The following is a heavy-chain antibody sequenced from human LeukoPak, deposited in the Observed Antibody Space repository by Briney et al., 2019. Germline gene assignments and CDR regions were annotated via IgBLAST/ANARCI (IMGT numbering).Heavy chain of an antibody. CDR2: IYSGGST. CDR3: ASTYYDSSGYYPVGQLDY. CDR1: GFTVSSNY. V-gene: IGHV3-66*01. D-gene: IGHD3-22*01. Sequence: GGSLRLSCAASGFTVSSNYMSWVRQAPGKGLEWVSVIYSGGSTYYADSVKGRFTISRDSSKNTLYLQMNSLRAEDTAVYYCASTYYDSSGYYPVGQLDYWGQGTLVTVSS. J-gene: IGHJ4*02.